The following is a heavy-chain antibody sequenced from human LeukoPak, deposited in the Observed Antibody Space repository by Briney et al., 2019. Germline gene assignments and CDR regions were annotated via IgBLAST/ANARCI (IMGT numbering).Heavy chain of an antibody. CDR2: ISSSGSTI. Sequence: GGSLRLSCAASGFTFSDYYMSRIRQAPGKGLEWVSYISSSGSTIYYADSVKGRFTISRDNAKNSLYLQMNSLRAEDMAVHYCARTGSSWTRNYYMDVWGKGTTVTVSS. CDR1: GFTFSDYY. J-gene: IGHJ6*03. D-gene: IGHD6-13*01. CDR3: ARTGSSWTRNYYMDV. V-gene: IGHV3-11*04.